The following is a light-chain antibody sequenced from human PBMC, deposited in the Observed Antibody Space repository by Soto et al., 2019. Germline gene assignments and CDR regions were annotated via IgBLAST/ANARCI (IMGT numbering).Light chain of an antibody. CDR1: QSVSNNY. CDR3: QHYYTSYTT. CDR2: GAS. V-gene: IGKV3-20*01. J-gene: IGKJ1*01. Sequence: EIVLPKSPGTLSLSPGARATLSGRASQSVSNNYLAWYQHKPGQAPRLLIYGASNRATGIPDRFSGSGSGTDFTLTISRLEPEDFAVYYCQHYYTSYTTFGQGTKVDIK.